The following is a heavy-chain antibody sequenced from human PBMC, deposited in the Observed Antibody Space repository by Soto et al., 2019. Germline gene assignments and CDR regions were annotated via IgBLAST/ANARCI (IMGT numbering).Heavy chain of an antibody. Sequence: VQLVESGGGLVQPGGSLRLSCAASGFTFSNYNMNWVRQAPGKGLQWLSYISSGGGTIYYADSVRGRFTISRDNAKNSLYLQMNSLRAEDTAVYYCARELSSSSWYRWFDPWGQGTLVTVSS. D-gene: IGHD6-13*01. J-gene: IGHJ5*02. V-gene: IGHV3-48*01. CDR2: ISSGGGTI. CDR1: GFTFSNYN. CDR3: ARELSSSSWYRWFDP.